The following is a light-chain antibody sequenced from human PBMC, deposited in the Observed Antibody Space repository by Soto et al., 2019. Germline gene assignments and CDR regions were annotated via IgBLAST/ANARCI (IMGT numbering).Light chain of an antibody. CDR2: GAS. V-gene: IGKV3-20*01. CDR3: QQYGSSPET. Sequence: EIVMTQSPATLSVSPGERATLSCRASQSVSSNSAWYQQKPGQAPRLLIYGASSRATGIPDRFSGSGSGTDSTLTISRLEPEDFAVYYCQQYGSSPETFGQGTKVDIK. CDR1: QSVSSN. J-gene: IGKJ1*01.